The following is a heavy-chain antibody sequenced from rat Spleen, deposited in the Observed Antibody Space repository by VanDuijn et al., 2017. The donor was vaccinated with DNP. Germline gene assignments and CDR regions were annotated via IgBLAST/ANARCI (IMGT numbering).Heavy chain of an antibody. CDR3: ATSLTGRA. D-gene: IGHD5-1*01. CDR2: IGSPAYAP. Sequence: EVQLVESGGGLVQPGRSLKLSCAASGFTFSAYYMAWVRQAPAKGLEWVAYIGSPAYAPYYTDSVKGRFAISRDNAKSTLYLQMNSLRSEDMATYYCATSLTGRAWGQGVMVTVSS. J-gene: IGHJ2*01. V-gene: IGHV5-27*01. CDR1: GFTFSAYY.